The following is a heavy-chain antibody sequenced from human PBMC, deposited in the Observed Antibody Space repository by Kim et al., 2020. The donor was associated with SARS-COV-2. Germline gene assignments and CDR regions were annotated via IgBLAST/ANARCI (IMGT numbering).Heavy chain of an antibody. Sequence: SETLSLTCAVYGGSFSGYYWSWIRQPPGKGLEWIGEINHSGSTNYNPSLKSRVTISVDTSKNQFSLKLSSVTAADTAVYYCARGRLPTNWNDFLIYYYYGMDVWGQGTTVTVSS. D-gene: IGHD1-1*01. CDR3: ARGRLPTNWNDFLIYYYYGMDV. V-gene: IGHV4-34*01. CDR2: INHSGST. J-gene: IGHJ6*02. CDR1: GGSFSGYY.